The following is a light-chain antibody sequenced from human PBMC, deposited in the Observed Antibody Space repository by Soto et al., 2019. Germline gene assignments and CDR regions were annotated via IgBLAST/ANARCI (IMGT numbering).Light chain of an antibody. CDR2: DAS. J-gene: IGKJ2*01. CDR3: QHRGNWPPLYT. Sequence: EIVLTQSPATLSLSPGERATLSCRASQSVSSYLAWYQQKPGQAPRLLIYDASNRATGVPARFSGSGSGTDYTLTISSIEPEDFAGYYCQHRGNWPPLYTFGKGTKLEIK. CDR1: QSVSSY. V-gene: IGKV3-11*01.